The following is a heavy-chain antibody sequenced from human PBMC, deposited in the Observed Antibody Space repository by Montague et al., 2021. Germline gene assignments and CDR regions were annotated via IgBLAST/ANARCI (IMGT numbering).Heavy chain of an antibody. CDR3: TRPGGDCTNDTCYFWFDP. J-gene: IGHJ5*02. CDR1: GGSVTRSRYD. V-gene: IGHV4-39*01. CDR2: IYSSGST. D-gene: IGHD2-8*01. Sequence: SETLSLTCTVSGGSVTRSRYDWVWIRQPQGKGLEWFGSIYSSGSTYYNPSLQSRVTISADTSKNQSSLKLSSVTAADTAVYYCTRPGGDCTNDTCYFWFDPWGQGILVTVSS.